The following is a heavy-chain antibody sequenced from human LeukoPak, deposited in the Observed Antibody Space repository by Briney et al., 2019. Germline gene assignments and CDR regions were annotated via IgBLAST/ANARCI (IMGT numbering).Heavy chain of an antibody. CDR2: IYYSGST. V-gene: IGHV4-30-4*01. J-gene: IGHJ4*02. CDR1: GGSISSGDYY. D-gene: IGHD6-13*01. Sequence: SQTLSLTCTVSGGSISSGDYYWSWIRQPPGKGLEWIGYIYYSGSTYYNPSLKSRVTISVDTSKNQFSLKLSSVTAADTAVYYCASTIAAAGTRFDYWGQGTPVTVSS. CDR3: ASTIAAAGTRFDY.